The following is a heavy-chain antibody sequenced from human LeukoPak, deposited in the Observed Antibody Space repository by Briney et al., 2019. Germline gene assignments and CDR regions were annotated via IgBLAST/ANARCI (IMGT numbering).Heavy chain of an antibody. J-gene: IGHJ4*02. Sequence: GGSLRLSCAASGFTFSNYAMSWVRLAPGKGLEWVSAITGGGSGIYYADSMKSRSTISRDNSKNTLYLQINSLRAEDTAVYYCAKWGDYDVLTGYYVSDYWGQGTLVTVSS. CDR2: ITGGGSGI. CDR1: GFTFSNYA. D-gene: IGHD3-9*01. CDR3: AKWGDYDVLTGYYVSDY. V-gene: IGHV3-23*01.